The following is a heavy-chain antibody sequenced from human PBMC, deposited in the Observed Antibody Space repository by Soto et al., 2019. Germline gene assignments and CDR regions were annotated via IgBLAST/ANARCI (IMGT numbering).Heavy chain of an antibody. J-gene: IGHJ4*02. CDR2: INPNSGGT. V-gene: IGHV1-2*02. CDR1: GYTFTGYY. CDR3: ARAFAHYYDSSGYPNYDY. D-gene: IGHD3-22*01. Sequence: GASVKVSCKASGYTFTGYYMHWVRQAPGEGLEWMGWINPNSGGTNYAQKFQGRVTVTRDTSITTAYMELSRLRSDDTAVYYCARAFAHYYDSSGYPNYDYWGQGTLVTVSS.